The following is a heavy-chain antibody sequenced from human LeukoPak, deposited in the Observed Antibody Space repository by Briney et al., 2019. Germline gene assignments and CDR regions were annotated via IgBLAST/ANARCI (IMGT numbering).Heavy chain of an antibody. Sequence: GALVKVSCKASGYTFTGYYMRWVRQAPGQGLEWMGWINPNSGGTNYAQKFQGRVTMTRDTSISTAYMELSRLRSDDTAVYYCARDWSGYPIGVDAFDIWGQGTMVTVSS. CDR2: INPNSGGT. D-gene: IGHD5-12*01. CDR3: ARDWSGYPIGVDAFDI. V-gene: IGHV1-2*02. J-gene: IGHJ3*02. CDR1: GYTFTGYY.